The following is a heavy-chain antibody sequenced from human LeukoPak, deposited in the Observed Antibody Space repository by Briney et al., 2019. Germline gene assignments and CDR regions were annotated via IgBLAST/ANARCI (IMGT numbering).Heavy chain of an antibody. Sequence: PGRSLRLSCAASGFTFSSYGMHWVRQAPGRGLEWVSVIYSGGSTYYADSVKGRFTISRDNSKNTLYLQMSSLRADDTAVYFCARVGRGSSFDYWGQGTLVTVSS. V-gene: IGHV3-53*01. CDR1: GFTFSSYG. CDR3: ARVGRGSSFDY. CDR2: IYSGGST. D-gene: IGHD3-10*01. J-gene: IGHJ4*02.